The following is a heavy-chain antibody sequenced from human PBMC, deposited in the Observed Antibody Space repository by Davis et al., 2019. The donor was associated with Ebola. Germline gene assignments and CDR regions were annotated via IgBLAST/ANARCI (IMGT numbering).Heavy chain of an antibody. CDR3: AGNFDILTGYSNLGY. V-gene: IGHV3-74*01. CDR1: GITFGSYW. D-gene: IGHD3-9*01. J-gene: IGHJ4*02. Sequence: GESLKISCAASGITFGSYWMHWVRQVPGKGLVWISLINSDGSIRVYADSVKGRFTISRDNAKNVLYLQMNSLRVEDTAIYYCAGNFDILTGYSNLGYWGQGTLVTVSS. CDR2: INSDGSIR.